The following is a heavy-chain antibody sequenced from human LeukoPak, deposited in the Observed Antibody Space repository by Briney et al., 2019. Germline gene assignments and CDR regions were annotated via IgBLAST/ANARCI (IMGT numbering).Heavy chain of an antibody. J-gene: IGHJ6*04. V-gene: IGHV3-23*01. CDR3: AKAAYYYGMDA. CDR1: GFTFSSYA. CDR2: ITGSGGST. Sequence: GGSLRLSRAASGFTFSSYAMSWVRQAPGKGLEWVSAITGSGGSTYYADSVKGRFTISRDNSKNTLYLQMNSLRACDTAVYYCAKAAYYYGMDAWGEGTTVTVSS.